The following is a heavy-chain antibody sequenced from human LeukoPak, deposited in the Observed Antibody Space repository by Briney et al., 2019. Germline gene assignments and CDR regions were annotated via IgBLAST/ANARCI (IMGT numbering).Heavy chain of an antibody. V-gene: IGHV1-69*13. J-gene: IGHJ5*02. CDR1: GGTFSSYA. D-gene: IGHD3-10*01. CDR2: IIPIFDTA. Sequence: SVKVSCKASGGTFSSYAISWVRQAPGQGLEWMGGIIPIFDTANYAQKFQGRVTITADESTSTAYMELSSLRSEDTAVYYCARDSSLYYYGSGSYGPLDPWGQGTLVTVSS. CDR3: ARDSSLYYYGSGSYGPLDP.